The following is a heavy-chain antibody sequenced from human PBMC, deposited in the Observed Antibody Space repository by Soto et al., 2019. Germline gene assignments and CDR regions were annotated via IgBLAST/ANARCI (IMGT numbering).Heavy chain of an antibody. D-gene: IGHD3-10*01. CDR3: ARLWFGESLYRAFDI. CDR2: IYHSGST. J-gene: IGHJ3*02. V-gene: IGHV4-30-2*01. CDR1: GDSISSGGYA. Sequence: SETLSLTCAVCGDSISSGGYAWSWIRQPPGKGLEWIGYIYHSGSTYYNPSLKSRVTISVDRSKNQFSLKLSSVTAADTAVYYCARLWFGESLYRAFDIWGQGTMVTVSS.